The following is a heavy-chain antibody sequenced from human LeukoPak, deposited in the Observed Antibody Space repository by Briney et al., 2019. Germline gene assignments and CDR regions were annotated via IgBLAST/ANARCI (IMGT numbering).Heavy chain of an antibody. CDR2: ISYDGSNK. V-gene: IGHV3-30-3*01. D-gene: IGHD3-22*01. CDR1: GFTFSSYA. J-gene: IGHJ4*02. CDR3: ARATYYYDSSGYSLGY. Sequence: PGRSLRLSCAASGFTFSSYAMHWVRQAPGKGLEWVAVISYDGSNKYYADSVKGRFTISRGNSKNTLYLQMNSLRAEDTAVYYCARATYYYDSSGYSLGYWGQGTLVTVSS.